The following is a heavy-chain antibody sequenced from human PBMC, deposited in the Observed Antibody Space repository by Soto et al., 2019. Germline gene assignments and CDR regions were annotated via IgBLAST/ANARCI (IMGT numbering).Heavy chain of an antibody. D-gene: IGHD3-22*01. J-gene: IGHJ4*02. CDR1: GYTFTSYA. V-gene: IGHV1-3*01. CDR3: AIGAVVIPNANDY. Sequence: ASVKVSCKASGYTFTSYAMHWVRQAPGQRLEWMGWINAGNGNTKYSQKFQGRVTITRDTSASTAYMELSSLRSEDTAVYYCAIGAVVIPNANDYWGQGTLVTVAS. CDR2: INAGNGNT.